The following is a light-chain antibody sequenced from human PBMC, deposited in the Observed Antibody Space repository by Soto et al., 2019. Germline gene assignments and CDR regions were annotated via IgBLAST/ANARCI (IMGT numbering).Light chain of an antibody. CDR2: GAS. CDR3: QQYGSSPT. J-gene: IGKJ1*01. V-gene: IGKV3-20*01. CDR1: QSVSNNY. Sequence: EIVLTQYTDTLSLSPGERVTLSCRASQSVSNNYLAWYQQKPGQAPRLLIYGASSRATGIPDRFSGSGSGTDFTLTISRLEPEDFAVYYCQQYGSSPTFGQGTKVDIK.